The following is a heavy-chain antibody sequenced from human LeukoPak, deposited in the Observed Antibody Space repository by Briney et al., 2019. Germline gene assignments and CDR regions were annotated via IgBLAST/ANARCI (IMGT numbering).Heavy chain of an antibody. CDR1: GDSVSSNSAA. CDR3: ARASLWYYYGSEPYYYMDV. V-gene: IGHV6-1*01. D-gene: IGHD3-10*01. CDR2: TYYRSKWYN. J-gene: IGHJ6*03. Sequence: SQTLSLTCAISGDSVSSNSAAWNWIRQSPSRGLEWLGRTYYRSKWYNDYAVSVKSRITINPDTSKNQFSLQLNSVTPEDTAVYYCARASLWYYYGSEPYYYMDVWGKGTTVTVSS.